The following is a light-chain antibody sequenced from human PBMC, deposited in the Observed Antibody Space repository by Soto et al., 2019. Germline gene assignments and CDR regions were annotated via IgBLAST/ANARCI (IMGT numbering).Light chain of an antibody. CDR3: QSYDSSNVV. Sequence: NFMLTQPHSVSESPGKTVTISCTRSSGSIASNYVQWYQQRPGSAPTTVIYEDNQRPSGVPDRFSGSIDSSSNSAPLTISGLKTGDEADYYCQSYDSSNVVFGGGTKLTVL. J-gene: IGLJ2*01. V-gene: IGLV6-57*04. CDR1: SGSIASNY. CDR2: EDN.